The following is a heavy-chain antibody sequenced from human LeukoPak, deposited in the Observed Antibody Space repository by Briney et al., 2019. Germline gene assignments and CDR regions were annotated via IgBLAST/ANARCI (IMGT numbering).Heavy chain of an antibody. CDR1: GGSISSYY. V-gene: IGHV4-4*07. CDR3: ARGYYDFWSGYYPQNWFDP. D-gene: IGHD3-3*01. CDR2: IYTSGST. Sequence: SETLSLTCTVSGGSISSYYWGWIRQPAGKGLEWIGRIYTSGSTNYNPSLKSRVTMSVDTSKNQFSLKLSSVTAADTAVYYCARGYYDFWSGYYPQNWFDPWGQGTLVTVSS. J-gene: IGHJ5*02.